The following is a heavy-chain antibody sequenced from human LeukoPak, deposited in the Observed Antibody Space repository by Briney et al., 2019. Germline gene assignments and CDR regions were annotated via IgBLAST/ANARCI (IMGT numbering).Heavy chain of an antibody. V-gene: IGHV3-9*01. CDR2: ISWNSGSI. CDR1: GFTFDDYA. D-gene: IGHD3-22*01. Sequence: GGSLRLSCAASGFTFDDYAMHWVRQAPGKGLEWVSGISWNSGSIGYADPVKGRFTISRDNAKNSLYLQMNSLRAEDTALYYCAKDMGYYYDSSGYLAPYFDYWGQRTLVTVSS. CDR3: AKDMGYYYDSSGYLAPYFDY. J-gene: IGHJ4*02.